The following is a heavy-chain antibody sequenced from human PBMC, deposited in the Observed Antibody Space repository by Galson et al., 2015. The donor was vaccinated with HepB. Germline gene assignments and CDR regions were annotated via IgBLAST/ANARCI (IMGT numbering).Heavy chain of an antibody. D-gene: IGHD6-19*01. CDR1: GFTFSSYS. J-gene: IGHJ4*02. CDR2: ISSSSSYI. Sequence: SLRLSCAASGFTFSSYSMNWVRQAPGKGLEWVSSISSSSSYIYYADSVKGRSTISRDNAKNSLYLQMNSLRAEDTAVYYCARDLAEQWLVAGLGDYWGQGTLVTVSS. CDR3: ARDLAEQWLVAGLGDY. V-gene: IGHV3-21*01.